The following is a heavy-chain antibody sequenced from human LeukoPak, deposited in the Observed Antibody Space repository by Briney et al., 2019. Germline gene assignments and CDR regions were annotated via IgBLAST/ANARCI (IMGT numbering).Heavy chain of an antibody. Sequence: GGSLRLSCAASGFTVSSNYMSWVRQAPGKGLEWVSVIYSGGSTYYADSVKGRFTISRDNSKNTLYLQMNSLRAEDTAVYYCARVTAGTTWNYYYYMDVWGKGTTVTVSS. D-gene: IGHD1-7*01. CDR2: IYSGGST. CDR3: ARVTAGTTWNYYYYMDV. CDR1: GFTVSSNY. J-gene: IGHJ6*03. V-gene: IGHV3-53*01.